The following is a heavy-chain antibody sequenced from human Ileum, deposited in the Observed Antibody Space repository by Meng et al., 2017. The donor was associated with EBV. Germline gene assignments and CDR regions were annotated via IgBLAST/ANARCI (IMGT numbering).Heavy chain of an antibody. Sequence: QAQVVQSGGEVKQPGASVKVSCQASGYTFTNYGITWVRQAPGQGLEWMGWISAYNGNTNYAQTLQGRVTMTTDTSTSTAYMELGSLRSDDTAVYYCARVEVGITSGDYWGQGTLVTVSS. J-gene: IGHJ4*02. D-gene: IGHD1-26*01. CDR1: GYTFTNYG. CDR2: ISAYNGNT. V-gene: IGHV1-18*01. CDR3: ARVEVGITSGDY.